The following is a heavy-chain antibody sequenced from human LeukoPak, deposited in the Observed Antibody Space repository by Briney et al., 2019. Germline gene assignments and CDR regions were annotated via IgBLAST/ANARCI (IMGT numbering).Heavy chain of an antibody. J-gene: IGHJ6*03. D-gene: IGHD2-2*02. Sequence: GGSLRLSCAASGFTFSSYAMSWVRQAPGKGLEWVSTISGSGGSTYYADSVKGRFTISRDNAKNSLYLQMNSLRAEDTAVYYCARVIVDIVVVPAAIRVDYYYYYMDVWGKGTTVTVSS. CDR3: ARVIVDIVVVPAAIRVDYYYYYMDV. V-gene: IGHV3-23*01. CDR2: ISGSGGST. CDR1: GFTFSSYA.